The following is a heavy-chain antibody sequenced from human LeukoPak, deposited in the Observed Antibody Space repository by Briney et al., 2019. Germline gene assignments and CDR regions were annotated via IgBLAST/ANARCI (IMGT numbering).Heavy chain of an antibody. Sequence: GSLRLSCAASGFTFSSYGMHWVRQAPGKGLEWVAVISYDGSNKYYADSVKGRFTISRDNSKNTLYLQMNSLRAEDTAVYYCAKEYSRDFDYWGQGTLVTVSS. CDR2: ISYDGSNK. J-gene: IGHJ4*02. CDR3: AKEYSRDFDY. D-gene: IGHD5-18*01. CDR1: GFTFSSYG. V-gene: IGHV3-30*18.